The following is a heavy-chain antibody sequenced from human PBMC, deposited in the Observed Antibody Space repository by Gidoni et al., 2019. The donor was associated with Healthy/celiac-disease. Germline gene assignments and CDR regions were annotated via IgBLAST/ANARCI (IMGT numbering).Heavy chain of an antibody. CDR2: ISRNSRNI. CDR3: AQEKLITESVGLQN. CDR1: GFNFGSYT. V-gene: IGHV3-23*01. Sequence: VQLLESGGGIIQPGGSLGLPCSGPGFNFGSYTLTWVRQAPGKGLEWVSTISRNSRNIYYAESVKGRFTISRDNSKNTMYLQMNSLRDGDTAIYFCAQEKLITESVGLQNWGQGTLVTVSS. D-gene: IGHD3-22*01. J-gene: IGHJ4*02.